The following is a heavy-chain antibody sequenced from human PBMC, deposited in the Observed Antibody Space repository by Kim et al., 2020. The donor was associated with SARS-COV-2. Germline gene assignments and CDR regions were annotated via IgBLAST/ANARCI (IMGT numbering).Heavy chain of an antibody. Sequence: SETLSLTCAVYGGSFSGYYWSWIRQPPGKGLEWIGEINHSGSTNYNPSLKSRVTISVDTSKNQFSLKLSSVTAADTAVYYCARGNMGREVTIFGVVIPAVDVWGQGTTVTVSS. CDR2: INHSGST. V-gene: IGHV4-34*01. D-gene: IGHD3-3*01. CDR3: ARGNMGREVTIFGVVIPAVDV. CDR1: GGSFSGYY. J-gene: IGHJ6*02.